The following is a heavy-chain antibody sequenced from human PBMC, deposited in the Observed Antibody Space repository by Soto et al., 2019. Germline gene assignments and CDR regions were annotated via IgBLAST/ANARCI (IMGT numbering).Heavy chain of an antibody. CDR2: IYPSGST. J-gene: IGHJ5*02. Sequence: ASETLSLTCTVSGGSFSSYYCNWVRKSAGKGLEWIGRIYPSGSTTYNPYLKSRLTMSVDTSKNQFSLRLTSMTAADTAVYYCATGRSEVVPGAMDTWGQGNLVTVSS. CDR1: GGSFSSYY. V-gene: IGHV4-4*07. D-gene: IGHD2-2*01. CDR3: ATGRSEVVPGAMDT.